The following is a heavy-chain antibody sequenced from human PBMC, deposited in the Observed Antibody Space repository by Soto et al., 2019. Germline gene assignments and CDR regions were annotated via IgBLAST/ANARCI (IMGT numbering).Heavy chain of an antibody. D-gene: IGHD3-3*01. CDR2: ISSSGDGT. V-gene: IGHV3-23*01. Sequence: GGSLRLSCAASGFTFNSYAMTWVRQAPGKGLEWVSIISSSGDGTYYVDSVKGRFTISRDNSRNTLNLQMNSLRAEDTAVYYCAKIADFWIWGMDVWGQGTTVTVSS. CDR1: GFTFNSYA. J-gene: IGHJ6*02. CDR3: AKIADFWIWGMDV.